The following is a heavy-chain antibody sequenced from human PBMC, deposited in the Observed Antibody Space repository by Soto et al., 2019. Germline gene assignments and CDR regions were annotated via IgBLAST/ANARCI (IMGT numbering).Heavy chain of an antibody. CDR3: ARGPPRSSGYYYLFEY. J-gene: IGHJ4*02. Sequence: SETLSLTCTVYGSSFSVYYWSWIRQPPGKGLEWIWEINHGGGTNYNPSLKSRVTISVDTSETQFSLKLSSVTAADTVVYYCARGPPRSSGYYYLFEYWGPGTLVTVSS. CDR1: GSSFSVYY. V-gene: IGHV4-34*01. CDR2: INHGGGT. D-gene: IGHD3-22*01.